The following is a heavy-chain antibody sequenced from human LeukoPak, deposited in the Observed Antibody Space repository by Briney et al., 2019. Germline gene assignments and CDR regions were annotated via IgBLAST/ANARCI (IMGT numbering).Heavy chain of an antibody. CDR1: GGSISTYY. D-gene: IGHD6-13*01. CDR2: IHYSGTT. J-gene: IGHJ3*02. Sequence: SETLSLTCTVSGGSISTYYWNWIRQPPGKGLEWIGYIHYSGTTNHNPSLKGRVTISVDTSKNQLSLKLTSVTAADTAVYYCARVRGAAAYDAFDIWGQGTMVTV. V-gene: IGHV4-59*01. CDR3: ARVRGAAAYDAFDI.